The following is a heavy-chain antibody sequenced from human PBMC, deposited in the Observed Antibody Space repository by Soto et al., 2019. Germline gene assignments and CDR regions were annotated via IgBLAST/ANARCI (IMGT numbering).Heavy chain of an antibody. CDR3: ARRNSYYYYMDV. CDR1: GNTFTSYD. CDR2: MNPISGNT. Sequence: QVQLVQSGAEVKKPGASVKVSCKASGNTFTSYDVNWVRQAPGQGLEWMGWMNPISGNTAYAQKFQGRVTMTRNTSISTAYMELSSLRSEDTAVYYCARRNSYYYYMDVWGKGTTVTVSS. V-gene: IGHV1-8*01. J-gene: IGHJ6*03.